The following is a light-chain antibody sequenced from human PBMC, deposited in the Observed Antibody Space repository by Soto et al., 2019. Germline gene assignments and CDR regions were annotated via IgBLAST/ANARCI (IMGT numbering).Light chain of an antibody. J-gene: IGKJ4*01. V-gene: IGKV3-15*01. CDR2: GVS. CDR3: QQYKQWPVS. Sequence: VMTQSPTTLSVSPGERATLSCRASHSVGSNLAWYQQNPGQAPRLLIYGVSTMATGVPARFSGSGSATQFTLTISILQSEDFGFYYCQQYKQWPVSFGGGTKVEIK. CDR1: HSVGSN.